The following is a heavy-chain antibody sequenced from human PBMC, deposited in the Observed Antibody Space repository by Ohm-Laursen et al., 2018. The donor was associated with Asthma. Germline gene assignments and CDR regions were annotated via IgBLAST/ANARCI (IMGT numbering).Heavy chain of an antibody. Sequence: SETLSLTCAVFGGSVSGYYWTWVRQPPGRELEWIAYMFSSGGANYNPSLKSRVTLSTDTSTNQVSLRLSSVTAADTAVYFCARLDWAQSMFDSWGPGTLVTVSS. J-gene: IGHJ4*02. CDR3: ARLDWAQSMFDS. CDR1: GGSVSGYY. D-gene: IGHD3-9*01. CDR2: MFSSGGA. V-gene: IGHV4-59*02.